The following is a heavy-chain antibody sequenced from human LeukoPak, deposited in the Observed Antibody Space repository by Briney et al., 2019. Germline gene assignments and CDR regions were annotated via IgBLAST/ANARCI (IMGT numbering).Heavy chain of an antibody. Sequence: ASVKVSCKASVGTFSSYAISWVRQAPGQGLEWMGGIIPIFGTANYAQKFQGRVTITTDESTSTAYMELSSLRSEDTAVYYCARGWDSSSSFGYWGQGTLVTVSS. D-gene: IGHD6-6*01. CDR1: VGTFSSYA. CDR3: ARGWDSSSSFGY. V-gene: IGHV1-69*05. J-gene: IGHJ4*02. CDR2: IIPIFGTA.